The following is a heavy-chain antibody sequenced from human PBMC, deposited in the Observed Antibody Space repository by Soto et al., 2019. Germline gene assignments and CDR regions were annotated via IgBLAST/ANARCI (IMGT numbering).Heavy chain of an antibody. CDR2: IIPILGIA. V-gene: IGHV1-69*04. CDR1: GGTFSSYT. CDR3: ARDTSRGEYDY. D-gene: IGHD3-10*01. Sequence: SVKVSCKASGGTFSSYTISWVRQAPGQGLEWMGRIIPILGIANYAQKFQGRVTITADKSTSTAYMELSSLRSDDTAVYFCARDTSRGEYDYWGQGTLVTVSS. J-gene: IGHJ4*02.